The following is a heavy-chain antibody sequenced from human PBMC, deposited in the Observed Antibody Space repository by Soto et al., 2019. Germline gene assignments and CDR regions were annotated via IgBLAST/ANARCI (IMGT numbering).Heavy chain of an antibody. CDR2: INGGATAI. V-gene: IGHV3-23*01. J-gene: IGHJ4*02. D-gene: IGHD3-3*01. Sequence: PGGSLRLSCAASGLTFSSYAMSWVRQAPGKGLEWVSVINGGATAIYYPDSVKGRFTISRDNSKNTLYLQMNSLRAEDTAVYYCARDKRDLRFLEWSYYFDYWGQGTLVTVSS. CDR1: GLTFSSYA. CDR3: ARDKRDLRFLEWSYYFDY.